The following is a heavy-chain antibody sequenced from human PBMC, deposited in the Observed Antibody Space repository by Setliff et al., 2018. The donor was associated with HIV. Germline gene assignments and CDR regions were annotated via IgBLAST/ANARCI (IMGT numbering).Heavy chain of an antibody. D-gene: IGHD3-10*01. J-gene: IGHJ6*03. CDR2: INHSGST. CDR1: GGSFSGCY. V-gene: IGHV4-34*01. CDR3: ARGRDYYGSGSYFNGRANSYYFMDV. Sequence: ASETLSLTCAVYGGSFSGCYWSWIRQPPGKGLEWTGEINHSGSTNYNPSLKSRVTISVDTSKNQFSLRLSSVTAADTAVYYCARGRDYYGSGSYFNGRANSYYFMDVWGKGTTVTVSS.